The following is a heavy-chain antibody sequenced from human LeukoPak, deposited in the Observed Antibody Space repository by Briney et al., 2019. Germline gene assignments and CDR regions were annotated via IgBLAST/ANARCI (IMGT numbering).Heavy chain of an antibody. Sequence: GGSLRLSCAASGLTFNKYWMTWVRQAPGKGLEWVSAISGSGGSTYYADSVKGRVTISRDNSKNTLYLQVNSLRAEDTAVYYCARDRNYYDSSGYHYYFDYWGQGTLVTVSS. J-gene: IGHJ4*02. D-gene: IGHD3-22*01. V-gene: IGHV3-23*01. CDR3: ARDRNYYDSSGYHYYFDY. CDR2: ISGSGGST. CDR1: GLTFNKYW.